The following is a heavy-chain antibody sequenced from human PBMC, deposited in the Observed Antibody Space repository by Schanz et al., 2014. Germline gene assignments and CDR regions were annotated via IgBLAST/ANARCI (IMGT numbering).Heavy chain of an antibody. D-gene: IGHD3-10*01. CDR2: IWYDGSNK. Sequence: QVQLVESGGGVVQPGRSLRLSCAASGFTFSSYGMHWVRQAPGKGLEWVAIIWYDGSNKYYADSVKGRFTISRDNSKNTLFLQMSSLTPEDTAVYYCARGPITIQGVPMDFWGQGTLVTVSS. CDR1: GFTFSSYG. J-gene: IGHJ4*02. V-gene: IGHV3-33*01. CDR3: ARGPITIQGVPMDF.